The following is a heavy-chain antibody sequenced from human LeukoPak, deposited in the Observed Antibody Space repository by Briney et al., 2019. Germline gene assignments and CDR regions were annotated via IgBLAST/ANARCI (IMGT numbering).Heavy chain of an antibody. V-gene: IGHV4-39*07. Sequence: SETLSLTCTVSGGSISSSSYYWGWIRQPPGKGLEWIGSIYYSGSTHYNPSLKSRVTISVDTSKNQFSLKLSSVTAADTAVYYCARGSSTSYSEAVDYWGQGTLVTVSS. CDR3: ARGSSTSYSEAVDY. CDR1: GGSISSSSYY. CDR2: IYYSGST. J-gene: IGHJ4*02. D-gene: IGHD2-2*01.